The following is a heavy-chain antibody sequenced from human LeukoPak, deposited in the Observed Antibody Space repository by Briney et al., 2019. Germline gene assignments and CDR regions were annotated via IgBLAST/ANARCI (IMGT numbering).Heavy chain of an antibody. CDR3: ARDSPGSGWYSRGNDAFDI. CDR2: IRYDGSNK. D-gene: IGHD6-19*01. V-gene: IGHV3-30*02. J-gene: IGHJ3*02. Sequence: PGGSLRLSCAASGFTFSSYGMHWVRQAPGKGLEWVAFIRYDGSNKYYADSVKGRFTISRDNAKNSLYLQLNSLRAEDTAVYYCARDSPGSGWYSRGNDAFDIWGQGTMVTVSS. CDR1: GFTFSSYG.